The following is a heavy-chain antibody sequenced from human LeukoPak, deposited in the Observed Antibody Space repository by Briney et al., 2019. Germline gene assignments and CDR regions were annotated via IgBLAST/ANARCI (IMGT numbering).Heavy chain of an antibody. CDR1: GFTFSTYA. D-gene: IGHD3-22*01. V-gene: IGHV3-30*04. Sequence: GGSLRLSCAASGFTFSTYAMHWVRQAPGKGLEWVAVISYDGSSKYYADSVKGRFTISRDNSKNTLYLQMNSLRAEDTAVYYCVGDPKRITLTLVTRRGGYFQHWGQGTLVTVSS. J-gene: IGHJ1*01. CDR3: VGDPKRITLTLVTRRGGYFQH. CDR2: ISYDGSSK.